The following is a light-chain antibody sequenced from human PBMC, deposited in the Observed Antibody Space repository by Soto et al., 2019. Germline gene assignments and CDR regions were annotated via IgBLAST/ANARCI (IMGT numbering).Light chain of an antibody. CDR3: SSYTITSSPV. J-gene: IGLJ1*01. V-gene: IGLV2-14*01. CDR2: EVT. Sequence: QSALTQPASVSGSPGQSITISCTGTSSDVGGYDFVSWYRQYPGQAPKILIYEVTHRPSGVPDRFSGSKSGNTASLTISGLQADDEADYYCSSYTITSSPVFGPGTKLTGL. CDR1: SSDVGGYDF.